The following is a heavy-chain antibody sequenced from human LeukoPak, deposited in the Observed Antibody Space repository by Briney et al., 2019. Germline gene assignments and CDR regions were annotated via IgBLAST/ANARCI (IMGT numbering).Heavy chain of an antibody. CDR1: GYTFTGYY. Sequence: GASVKVSCQASGYTFTGYYMHWLRQAPGQGLEWMGWINPNSGGTNYAQKFQGRVTMTRDTSISTAYMELSRLRSDDTAVYYCARSPSWSSSWYDYWGQGTLVTVSS. CDR2: INPNSGGT. D-gene: IGHD6-13*01. J-gene: IGHJ4*02. V-gene: IGHV1-2*02. CDR3: ARSPSWSSSWYDY.